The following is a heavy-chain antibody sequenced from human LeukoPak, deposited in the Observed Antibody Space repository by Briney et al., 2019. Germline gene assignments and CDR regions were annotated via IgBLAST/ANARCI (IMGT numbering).Heavy chain of an antibody. Sequence: ASVKVSCKASGYTFTSYGISWVRQAPGQGLEWMGWISAYNGNTNYAQKLQGRVTMTTDTSTSTAYMEPRSLRSDDTAVYYCARGTPTTYYYDSSGYYYDDYWGQGTLVTVSS. J-gene: IGHJ4*02. D-gene: IGHD3-22*01. CDR3: ARGTPTTYYYDSSGYYYDDY. V-gene: IGHV1-18*01. CDR1: GYTFTSYG. CDR2: ISAYNGNT.